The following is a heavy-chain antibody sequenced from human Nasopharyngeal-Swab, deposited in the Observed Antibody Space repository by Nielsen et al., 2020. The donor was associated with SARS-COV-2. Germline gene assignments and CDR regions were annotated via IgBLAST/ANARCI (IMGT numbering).Heavy chain of an antibody. Sequence: SETLSLTCAVYGGSFTDYYWTWIRQPPGKGLEWIGEINHRGSTNYNPSLKSRVTISADTSKNQFSLNLSSVTAADTAVYYCAGGLVDVNMMLVVIGFSYWLDSWGQGTLVTVSS. CDR1: GGSFTDYY. V-gene: IGHV4-34*01. CDR3: AGGLVDVNMMLVVIGFSYWLDS. CDR2: INHRGST. D-gene: IGHD3-22*01. J-gene: IGHJ5*01.